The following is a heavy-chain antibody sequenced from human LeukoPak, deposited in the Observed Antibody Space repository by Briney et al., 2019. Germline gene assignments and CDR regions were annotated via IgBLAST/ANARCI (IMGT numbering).Heavy chain of an antibody. J-gene: IGHJ3*02. CDR1: GFTVSSNY. D-gene: IGHD2-21*02. CDR2: IYSGGST. Sequence: PGGSLRLSCAASGFTVSSNYMSWVRQAPGKGLEWVSVIYSGGSTYYADSVKGRFTISRDNSNNTLYLQMNSLRAEDTAVYYCARERVVVTAVDAFDIWGQGTMVTVSS. CDR3: ARERVVVTAVDAFDI. V-gene: IGHV3-66*01.